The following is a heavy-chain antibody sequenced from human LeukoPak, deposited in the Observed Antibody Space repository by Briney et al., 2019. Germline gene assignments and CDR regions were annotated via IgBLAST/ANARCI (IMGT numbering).Heavy chain of an antibody. D-gene: IGHD6-6*01. V-gene: IGHV4-34*01. CDR2: INHSGST. CDR1: GGSFSGYY. CDR3: ARTLDSSSSVPFYI. Sequence: SETLSLTCAVYGGSFSGYYWSWIRQPPGKGLEWIGEINHSGSTNYNPSLKSRVTISVDTSKIQFSLRLSSVTAADTAVYFCARTLDSSSSVPFYIWGQGTMVTVSS. J-gene: IGHJ3*02.